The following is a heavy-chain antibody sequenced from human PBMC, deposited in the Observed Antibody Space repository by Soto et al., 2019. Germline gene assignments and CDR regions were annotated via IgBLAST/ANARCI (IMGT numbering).Heavy chain of an antibody. J-gene: IGHJ6*02. CDR1: GYTFTSYG. D-gene: IGHD2-21*02. CDR2: ISAYNGST. CDR3: ARDQVTEARYYYGMDV. Sequence: ASVKVSCKASGYTFTSYGISWVRQAPGQGLEWMGWISAYNGSTNYAQKLQGRVTMTTDTSTSTAYMELRSLRSDDTAVYYCARDQVTEARYYYGMDVWGQGTTVTVSS. V-gene: IGHV1-18*04.